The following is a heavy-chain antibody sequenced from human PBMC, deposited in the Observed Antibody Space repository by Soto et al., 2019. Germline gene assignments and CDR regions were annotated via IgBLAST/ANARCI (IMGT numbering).Heavy chain of an antibody. D-gene: IGHD2-2*01. J-gene: IGHJ5*01. CDR1: GFIFSDYA. Sequence: DVQLLESGGGLVQPGGSLRLSCAASGFIFSDYAMTWVRQAPGKGLEWVSGIGGGGSDTYYVDSVKGRFTISRDNSKNTLYLQMNSLRAEDTALYYCAKDAMPFNGQSDWFDSWGQGTLVTVSS. CDR3: AKDAMPFNGQSDWFDS. V-gene: IGHV3-23*01. CDR2: IGGGGSDT.